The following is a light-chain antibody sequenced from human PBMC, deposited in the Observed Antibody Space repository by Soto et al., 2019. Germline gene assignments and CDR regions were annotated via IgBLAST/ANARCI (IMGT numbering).Light chain of an antibody. CDR2: LNSDGRH. J-gene: IGLJ2*01. CDR3: QTWGTGIVV. CDR1: SGHSSYA. Sequence: QSVLTQSPSASASLGASVKLTCTLSSGHSSYAIAWHQQQPEKGHRYLMKLNSDGRHSKGDGIPDRFSCSSSGAERYLPISSLQSDDEADYYCQTWGTGIVVFGGGTKLTVL. V-gene: IGLV4-69*01.